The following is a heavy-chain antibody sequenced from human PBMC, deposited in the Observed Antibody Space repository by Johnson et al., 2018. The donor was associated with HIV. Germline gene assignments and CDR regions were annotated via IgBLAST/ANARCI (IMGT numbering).Heavy chain of an antibody. CDR2: IGTAGDT. CDR3: ARGVPRTYYDSSGYSLWAFDI. V-gene: IGHV3-13*01. CDR1: GFTLSSYD. D-gene: IGHD3-22*01. J-gene: IGHJ3*02. Sequence: VQLVESGGGLVQPGGSLRLSCAASGFTLSSYDMHWVRQATGKGLEWVSAIGTAGDTYYPGSVKGRFTISRENAKKSLYLQMNSLRAGDTAVYYCARGVPRTYYDSSGYSLWAFDIWGQGTMVTVSS.